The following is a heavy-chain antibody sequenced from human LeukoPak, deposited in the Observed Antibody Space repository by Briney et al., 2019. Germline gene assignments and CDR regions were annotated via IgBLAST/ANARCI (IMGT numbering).Heavy chain of an antibody. CDR3: ASNPEGYYYGSGSSLTFDY. CDR1: GGTFSSYA. CDR2: IIPIFGTA. J-gene: IGHJ4*02. D-gene: IGHD3-10*01. V-gene: IGHV1-69*01. Sequence: SVKASCKASGGTFSSYAISWVRQAPGQGLEWMGGIIPIFGTANYAQKFQGRVTITADESTSTAYMELSSLRSEDTAVYYCASNPEGYYYGSGSSLTFDYWGQGTLVTVSS.